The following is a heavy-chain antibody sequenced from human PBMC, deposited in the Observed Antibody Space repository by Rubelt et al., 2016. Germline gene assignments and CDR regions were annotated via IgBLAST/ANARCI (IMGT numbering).Heavy chain of an antibody. CDR2: VNSDGHT. CDR3: ARDSLTQLRGSPLDS. CDR1: GASFGDYY. V-gene: IGHV4-34*02. D-gene: IGHD1-26*01. Sequence: QLQQGGARILKPSETLSLTCDLHGASFGDYYWAWIRQSPHKGLEWIGEVNSDGHTNYSPSFEGRVTLFVDTSKSQFFLVLTTVTASVTVKYYCARDSLTQLRGSPLDSWSKGSPVSVS. J-gene: IGHJ6*03.